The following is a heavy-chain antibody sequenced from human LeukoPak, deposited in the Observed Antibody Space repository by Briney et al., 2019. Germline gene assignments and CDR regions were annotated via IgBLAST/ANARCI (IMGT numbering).Heavy chain of an antibody. Sequence: GGSLRLSCAASRFTVSSNYMSWVRQAPGKGLEWVSVIYSGGSTYYADSVKGRFTISRDNSKNTLYLQMNSLRVEDTAVYYCARAATAVGYFDYWGQGTLVTVSS. V-gene: IGHV3-53*01. CDR2: IYSGGST. CDR1: RFTVSSNY. J-gene: IGHJ4*02. D-gene: IGHD4-23*01. CDR3: ARAATAVGYFDY.